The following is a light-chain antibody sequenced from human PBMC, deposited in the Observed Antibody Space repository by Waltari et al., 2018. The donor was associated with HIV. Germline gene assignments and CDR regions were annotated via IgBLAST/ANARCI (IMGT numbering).Light chain of an antibody. CDR1: HGVSSS. CDR2: GAS. Sequence: EIVMTQSPATLSVSPGERATLSCRASHGVSSSLAWYQQRPGQAPRLLIYGASTRAAGIAARFSGSGSGTEFTLTISSLQSEDFALYYCQQYYNWPPWTFGQGTKVEIK. V-gene: IGKV3-15*01. CDR3: QQYYNWPPWT. J-gene: IGKJ1*01.